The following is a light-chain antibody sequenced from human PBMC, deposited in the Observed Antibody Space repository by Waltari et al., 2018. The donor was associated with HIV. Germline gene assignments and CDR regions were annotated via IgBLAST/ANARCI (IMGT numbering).Light chain of an antibody. Sequence: QSALTQPASVSGFLGQSINISCTGISTDSRFYQYVSWYQQHPAKIPKLIIFDINNPPSGVSDPFAGSRSGNSASLTFSGLQSGDEAHYYCASNRLDYTLIFGGGTKLTVL. V-gene: IGLV2-14*03. CDR1: STDSRFYQY. CDR3: ASNRLDYTLI. J-gene: IGLJ2*01. CDR2: DIN.